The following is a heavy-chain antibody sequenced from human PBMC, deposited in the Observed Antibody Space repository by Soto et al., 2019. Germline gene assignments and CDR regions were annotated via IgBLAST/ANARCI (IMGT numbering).Heavy chain of an antibody. CDR1: GGAFSDYA. Sequence: QVQLVQSGAEVKKPGSSVKVSCKASGGAFSDYAFSWVRQAPGQGLEWLGGILPIFRAPDDAQKFQGRVTISRDEFTGTAAMVMKSLTSRVAAVPHWASWGTRLDMGHYNTGMDVWGQGATVTAS. D-gene: IGHD3-16*01. CDR3: ASWGTRLDMGHYNTGMDV. V-gene: IGHV1-69*05. J-gene: IGHJ6*02. CDR2: ILPIFRAP.